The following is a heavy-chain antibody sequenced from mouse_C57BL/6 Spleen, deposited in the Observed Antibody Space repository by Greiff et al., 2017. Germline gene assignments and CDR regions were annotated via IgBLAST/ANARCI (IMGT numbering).Heavy chain of an antibody. CDR3: ARSGKIDGYLYAMDY. V-gene: IGHV1-55*01. J-gene: IGHJ4*01. Sequence: QVQLKQPGAELVKPGASVKMSCKASGYTFTSYWITWVKQRPGQGLEWIGDIYPGSGSTNYNEKFKSKATLTVDTSSSTAYMQLSSLTSEDSAVYYCARSGKIDGYLYAMDYWGQGTSVTVSS. CDR1: GYTFTSYW. CDR2: IYPGSGST. D-gene: IGHD2-3*01.